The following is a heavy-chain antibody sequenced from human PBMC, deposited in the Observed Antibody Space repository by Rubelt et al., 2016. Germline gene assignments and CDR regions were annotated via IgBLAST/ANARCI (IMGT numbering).Heavy chain of an antibody. CDR1: GGSVSSGSYY. D-gene: IGHD3-10*01. V-gene: IGHV4-61*01. CDR2: IYYSGST. J-gene: IGHJ4*02. CDR3: ARGSYGSGSYYSY. Sequence: QVQLQESGPGLVKPSETLSLTCTVSGGSVSSGSYYWSWIRQPPGKGLEWIGYIYYSGSTNYNPSLKSRATISVDTSKNQFSLKLSSVTAADTAVYYCARGSYGSGSYYSYWGQGTLVTVSS.